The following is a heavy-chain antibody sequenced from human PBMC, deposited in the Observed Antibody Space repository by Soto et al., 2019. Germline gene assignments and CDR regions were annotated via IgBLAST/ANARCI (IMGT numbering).Heavy chain of an antibody. D-gene: IGHD3-9*01. CDR3: ARSTYYDILTGSYYYYAMDV. CDR1: GFTVGSNY. CDR2: IYSEGTP. Sequence: HPGGSLRLSCAASGFTVGSNYTSWVRQAPGKGLEWVSVIYSEGTPYYADSVKGRFTISRENSNNTLYLHMNNLRAEDTAVYYCARSTYYDILTGSYYYYAMDVWGQGTTVTVS. J-gene: IGHJ6*02. V-gene: IGHV3-53*01.